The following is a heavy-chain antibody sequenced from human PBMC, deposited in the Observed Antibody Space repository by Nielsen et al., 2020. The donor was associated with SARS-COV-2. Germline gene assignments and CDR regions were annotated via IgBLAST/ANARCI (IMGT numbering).Heavy chain of an antibody. CDR1: GFTFRSYG. J-gene: IGHJ4*02. CDR2: TSYDGSNQ. D-gene: IGHD3-22*01. V-gene: IGHV3-30*03. Sequence: GGSLRLSCEASGFTFRSYGMHWVRQAPGKGLEWVAVTSYDGSNQYYADSVKGRFTISRDNSKNTLYLQMNILRAEDTAVYYCARDLDYYDSSGYDYWGQGTLVTVSS. CDR3: ARDLDYYDSSGYDY.